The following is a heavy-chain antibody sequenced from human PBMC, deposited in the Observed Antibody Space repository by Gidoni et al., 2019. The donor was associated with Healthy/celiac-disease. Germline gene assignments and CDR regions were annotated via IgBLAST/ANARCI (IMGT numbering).Heavy chain of an antibody. CDR3: ARAAAMGTLFDY. J-gene: IGHJ4*02. Sequence: QVQLVQSGAEVKKPGSSVKVSFNASGYTFTSYGISWVRQAPGQGLEWMGWIRAYNGNTNYEQKIQGRVTMTTDTSTRTAYMELRSLRSDETAVYYCARAAAMGTLFDYWGQGTLVTVSS. D-gene: IGHD5-18*01. CDR2: IRAYNGNT. V-gene: IGHV1-18*01. CDR1: GYTFTSYG.